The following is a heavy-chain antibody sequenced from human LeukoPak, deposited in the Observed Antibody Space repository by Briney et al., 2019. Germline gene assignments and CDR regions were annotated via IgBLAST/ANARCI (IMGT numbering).Heavy chain of an antibody. V-gene: IGHV3-21*01. J-gene: IGHJ3*02. Sequence: GGSLRLSCAASGFTFSSYSMNWVRRAPGKGLELVSSISSSSSYIYYAESVKGRFTISRDNAKNSLYLQMNSLRAEDTAVYYCFIMQKTAYEILTGYLRADAFDIWGQGTMVTVSS. D-gene: IGHD3-9*01. CDR3: FIMQKTAYEILTGYLRADAFDI. CDR1: GFTFSSYS. CDR2: ISSSSSYI.